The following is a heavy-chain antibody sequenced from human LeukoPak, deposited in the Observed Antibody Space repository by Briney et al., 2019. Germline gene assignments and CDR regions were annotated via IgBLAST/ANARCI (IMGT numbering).Heavy chain of an antibody. Sequence: ASVKVSCKASGDTFSSYAISWVRQAPGQGLEWMGGIIPIFGTANYAQKFQGRVTITADESTSTAYMELSSLRSEDTAVYYCARHPPLWAENNNWFDPWGQGTLVTVSS. D-gene: IGHD2/OR15-2a*01. V-gene: IGHV1-69*13. CDR1: GDTFSSYA. CDR3: ARHPPLWAENNNWFDP. CDR2: IIPIFGTA. J-gene: IGHJ5*02.